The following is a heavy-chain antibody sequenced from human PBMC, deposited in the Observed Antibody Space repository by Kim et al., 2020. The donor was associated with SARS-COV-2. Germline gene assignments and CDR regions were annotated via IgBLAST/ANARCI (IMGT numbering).Heavy chain of an antibody. D-gene: IGHD2-15*01. J-gene: IGHJ4*02. Sequence: KFQGRVTMTRDTSTSTVYMGLSSLRSEETAVYYCAREGYCSGGSCYYFDYWGQGTLVTVSS. V-gene: IGHV1-46*01. CDR3: AREGYCSGGSCYYFDY.